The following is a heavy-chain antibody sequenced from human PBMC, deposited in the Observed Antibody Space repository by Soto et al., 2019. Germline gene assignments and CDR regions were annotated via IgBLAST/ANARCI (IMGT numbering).Heavy chain of an antibody. CDR3: ARAQGYSSSWGYNWFDP. Sequence: GGSLRLSCAASGFTFSSYDMHWVRQATGKGLEWVSAIGTAGDTYYPGSVKGRFTISRENAKNSLYLQMNSLRAGDTAVYYCARAQGYSSSWGYNWFDPWGQGT. J-gene: IGHJ5*02. CDR1: GFTFSSYD. V-gene: IGHV3-13*04. D-gene: IGHD6-13*01. CDR2: IGTAGDT.